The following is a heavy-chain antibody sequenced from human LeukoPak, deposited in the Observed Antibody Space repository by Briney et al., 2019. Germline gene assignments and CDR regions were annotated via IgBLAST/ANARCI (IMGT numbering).Heavy chain of an antibody. V-gene: IGHV4-34*01. CDR1: GGSFSGYY. D-gene: IGHD2-2*02. J-gene: IGHJ5*02. CDR2: INHSGST. CDR3: ARGGVIVVVPAAISNWFDP. Sequence: SETLSLTCAVYGGSFSGYYWSWIRQPPGKGLEWIGEINHSGSTNYNPSLKSRVTISVDTSKNQFSLKLSSVTAADTAVYYCARGGVIVVVPAAISNWFDPWGQGTLVTVSS.